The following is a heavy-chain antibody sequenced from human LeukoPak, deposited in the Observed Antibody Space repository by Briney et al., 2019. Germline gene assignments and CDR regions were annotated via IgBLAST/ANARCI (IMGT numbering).Heavy chain of an antibody. J-gene: IGHJ3*02. CDR2: IYHSGST. CDR1: GGSISSGGYS. D-gene: IGHD4-17*01. CDR3: ARSSLHDYGELLDAFDI. Sequence: PSETLSLTCAVSGGSISSGGYSWSWIRQPPGKGLEWIGYIYHSGSTYYNPSLKSRVTISVDRSKNQFSLKLSSVTAADTAVYYCARSSLHDYGELLDAFDIWGQGTMVTVSS. V-gene: IGHV4-30-2*01.